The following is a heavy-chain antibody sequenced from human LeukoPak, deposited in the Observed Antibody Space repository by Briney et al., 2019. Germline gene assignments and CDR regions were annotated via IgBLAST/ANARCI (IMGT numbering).Heavy chain of an antibody. D-gene: IGHD2-21*02. CDR1: GYTFTSYG. V-gene: IGHV1-18*01. CDR3: ARREEYCGGDCYLFDY. CDR2: ISAYNGNT. Sequence: ASVKVSCKASGYTFTSYGISWVRQAPGQGLEWMGWISAYNGNTNYAQKLQGRVTMTTDTSTSTAYMELRSLRSDDTAVYYCARREEYCGGDCYLFDYWGQGTLVTVSS. J-gene: IGHJ4*02.